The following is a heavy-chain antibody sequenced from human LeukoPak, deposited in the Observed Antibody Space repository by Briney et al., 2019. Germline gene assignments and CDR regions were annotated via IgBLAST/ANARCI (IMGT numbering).Heavy chain of an antibody. D-gene: IGHD2-2*01. V-gene: IGHV3-30*18. CDR1: GFIFSSYG. CDR3: AKSLRSSTSHRQWQTFFDY. CDR2: ISYDGSNK. Sequence: GGSLRLSCAASGFIFSSYGMHWVRQAPGKGLEWVAVISYDGSNKYYADSVEGRFTISRDNSKNTLYLQMNSLRAEDTAVYYCAKSLRSSTSHRQWQTFFDYWGQGTLVTVSS. J-gene: IGHJ4*02.